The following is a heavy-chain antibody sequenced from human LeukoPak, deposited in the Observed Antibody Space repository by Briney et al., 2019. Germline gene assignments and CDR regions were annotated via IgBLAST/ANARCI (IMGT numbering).Heavy chain of an antibody. J-gene: IGHJ4*02. D-gene: IGHD3-16*01. Sequence: GGSLRLSCAASGFTFSSYGMHWVRQAPGKRLEWVAVIWYDGSNKYYADSVKGRFTISRDNSKNTLYLQMNSLRAEDTAVYYCAKDMSRLPDYWGQGTLVTVSS. CDR1: GFTFSSYG. CDR2: IWYDGSNK. V-gene: IGHV3-33*06. CDR3: AKDMSRLPDY.